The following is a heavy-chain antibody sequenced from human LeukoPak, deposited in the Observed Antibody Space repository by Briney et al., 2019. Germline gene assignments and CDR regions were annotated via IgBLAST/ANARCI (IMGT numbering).Heavy chain of an antibody. Sequence: SVKVSCKASGGTFSSYAISWVRQAPGQGLEWMRGIIPIFGTANYAQKFQGRVTITTDESTSTAYMELSSLRSEDTAVYYCAVNNYYYMDVWGKGTTVTVSS. CDR3: AVNNYYYMDV. CDR1: GGTFSSYA. V-gene: IGHV1-69*05. CDR2: IIPIFGTA. J-gene: IGHJ6*03.